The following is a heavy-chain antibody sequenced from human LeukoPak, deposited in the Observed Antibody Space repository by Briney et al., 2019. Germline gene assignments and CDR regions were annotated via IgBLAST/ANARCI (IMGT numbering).Heavy chain of an antibody. D-gene: IGHD4-17*01. J-gene: IGHJ6*02. Sequence: SETLSLTRTVSGGSISSYYWSWIRQPPGKGLEWIGYIYYSGSTNYNPSLKSRVTISVDTSKNQFSLKLSSVTAADTAVYYCATLYGAPGSYYYYGMDVWGQGTTVTVSS. CDR1: GGSISSYY. CDR2: IYYSGST. CDR3: ATLYGAPGSYYYYGMDV. V-gene: IGHV4-59*01.